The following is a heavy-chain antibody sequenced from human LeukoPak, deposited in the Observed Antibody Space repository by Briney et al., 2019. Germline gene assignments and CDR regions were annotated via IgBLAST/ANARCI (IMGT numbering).Heavy chain of an antibody. CDR2: IYPGDSDT. Sequence: GESLKISCKGSGYSFTSFWVGWVRQMPGKGLEWMGIIYPGDSDTIYGPSFQGQVTISADKSINTAYLEWSSLRASDTAIYYCARQGAAGKYYYYYMDVWGKGTTVTVSS. CDR1: GYSFTSFW. V-gene: IGHV5-51*01. D-gene: IGHD6-13*01. CDR3: ARQGAAGKYYYYYMDV. J-gene: IGHJ6*03.